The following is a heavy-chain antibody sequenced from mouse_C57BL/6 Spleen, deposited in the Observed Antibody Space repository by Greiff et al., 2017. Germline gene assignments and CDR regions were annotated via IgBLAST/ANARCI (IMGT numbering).Heavy chain of an antibody. D-gene: IGHD1-1*02. CDR3: ARSMAPYAMDY. Sequence: EVQLVESGGGLVKPGGSLKLSCAASGFTFSDYGMHWVRQAPEKGLEWVAYISSGSNTIYYADTVKGRFTISRDNAKNTLFLQMTSLRSEDTAMYYCARSMAPYAMDYWGQGTSVTVSS. CDR2: ISSGSNTI. V-gene: IGHV5-17*01. J-gene: IGHJ4*01. CDR1: GFTFSDYG.